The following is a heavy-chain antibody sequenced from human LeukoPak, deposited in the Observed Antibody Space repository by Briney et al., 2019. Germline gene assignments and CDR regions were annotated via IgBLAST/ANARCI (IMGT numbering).Heavy chain of an antibody. Sequence: SETLSLTCTVSGYSISSGYYWGWIRQPPGKGLEWIGSIYHSGSTYYNPSLKSRVTISVDRSKNQFSLKLSSVTAADTAVYYCARDLRGTSSYYFDYWGQGTLVTVSS. CDR2: IYHSGST. CDR1: GYSISSGYY. D-gene: IGHD2-2*01. J-gene: IGHJ4*02. V-gene: IGHV4-38-2*02. CDR3: ARDLRGTSSYYFDY.